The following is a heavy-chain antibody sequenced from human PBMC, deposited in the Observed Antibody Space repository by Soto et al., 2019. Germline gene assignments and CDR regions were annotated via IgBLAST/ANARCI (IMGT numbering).Heavy chain of an antibody. V-gene: IGHV1-2*04. CDR2: INPNSGGT. J-gene: IGHJ6*02. D-gene: IGHD6-13*01. CDR1: GYTFTGYY. Sequence: QVQLVQSGAEVKKPGASVKVSCKASGYTFTGYYMHWVRQAPGQGLEWMGWINPNSGGTNYAQKFQGWVTMTRDTSISTAYMELSRLRSDDTAVYYCARSRAIAAAGTDGMDVWGQGTTVTVSS. CDR3: ARSRAIAAAGTDGMDV.